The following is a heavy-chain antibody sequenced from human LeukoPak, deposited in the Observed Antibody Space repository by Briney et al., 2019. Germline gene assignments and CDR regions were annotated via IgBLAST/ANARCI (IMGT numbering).Heavy chain of an antibody. CDR2: IYPGDSDT. CDR1: GYSFTSYW. CDR3: ARDYGILTGYYRYNWFDP. V-gene: IGHV5-51*01. D-gene: IGHD3-9*01. Sequence: PGESLKISCKGSGYSFTSYWIGWVRQMPGKGLEWMGIIYPGDSDTRYSPSFQGQVTISADKSISTAYMELSSLRSEDTAVYYCARDYGILTGYYRYNWFDPWGQGTLVTVSS. J-gene: IGHJ5*02.